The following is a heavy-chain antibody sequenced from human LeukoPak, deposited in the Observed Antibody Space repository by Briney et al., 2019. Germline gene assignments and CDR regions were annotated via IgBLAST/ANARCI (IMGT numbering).Heavy chain of an antibody. CDR3: ARDPGLGYSSGWYDY. D-gene: IGHD6-19*01. J-gene: IGHJ4*02. Sequence: ASVKVSCKASGYTFTSYGISWVRQAPGQGLEWMGWISAYNGNTNYAQKLQGRVTTTTDTSTSTAYMELRSLRSDDTAVYYCARDPGLGYSSGWYDYWGQGTLVTVSS. V-gene: IGHV1-18*01. CDR2: ISAYNGNT. CDR1: GYTFTSYG.